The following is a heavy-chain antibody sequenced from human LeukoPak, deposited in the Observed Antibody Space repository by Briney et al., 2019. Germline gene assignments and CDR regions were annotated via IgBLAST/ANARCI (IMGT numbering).Heavy chain of an antibody. CDR1: GGSISSSSYY. CDR3: AFCSGYYYSFDY. CDR2: IYYSGST. Sequence: PSETLSRTCTVSGGSISSSSYYWGWIRQPPGKGLEWIGSIYYSGSTYYNPSLKSRVTISVDTSKNQFSLKLSSVTAADTAVYYCAFCSGYYYSFDYWGQGTLVTVSS. V-gene: IGHV4-39*01. J-gene: IGHJ4*02. D-gene: IGHD3-22*01.